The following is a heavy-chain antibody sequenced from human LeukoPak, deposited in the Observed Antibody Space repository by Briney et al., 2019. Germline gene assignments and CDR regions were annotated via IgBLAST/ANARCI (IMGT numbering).Heavy chain of an antibody. CDR3: ARDVLEHDYGGNPGD. J-gene: IGHJ4*02. CDR2: ISVSGNT. D-gene: IGHD4-23*01. V-gene: IGHV3-23*01. CDR1: GFTLSSYA. Sequence: QPGGSLRLSCAASGFTLSSYAMSWVRQGPGKGLEWVSAISVSGNTYHADSVRGRFTISRDNSKNTLYLQMNSLRAEDTAVYYCARDVLEHDYGGNPGDWGQGTLVTVSS.